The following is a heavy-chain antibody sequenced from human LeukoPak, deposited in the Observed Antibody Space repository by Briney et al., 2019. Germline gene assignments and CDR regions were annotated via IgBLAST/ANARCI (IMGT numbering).Heavy chain of an antibody. J-gene: IGHJ4*02. Sequence: SETLSLTCAVYGGSFSGYYWSWIRQPPGKGLEWIGEINHSGSTNYNPSLKGRVTISVDTSKNQFSLKPSSVTAADTAVYYCASRGIVATDVRYWGQGTLVTVSS. CDR1: GGSFSGYY. V-gene: IGHV4-34*01. D-gene: IGHD5-12*01. CDR2: INHSGST. CDR3: ASRGIVATDVRY.